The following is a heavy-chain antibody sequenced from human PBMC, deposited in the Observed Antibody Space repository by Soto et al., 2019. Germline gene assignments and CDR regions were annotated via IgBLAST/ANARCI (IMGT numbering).Heavy chain of an antibody. Sequence: ASVKVSCKASGYTFTSYYMHWVRQAPGQGLEWMGVINPSVVYTTYAQKFQGRVTMTRDTSTSTVYMELSSLRSEDTAVYYCARSVDTTMVELGIIDYWGQGTMVTVSS. V-gene: IGHV1-46*01. CDR2: INPSVVYT. J-gene: IGHJ4*02. D-gene: IGHD5-18*01. CDR3: ARSVDTTMVELGIIDY. CDR1: GYTFTSYY.